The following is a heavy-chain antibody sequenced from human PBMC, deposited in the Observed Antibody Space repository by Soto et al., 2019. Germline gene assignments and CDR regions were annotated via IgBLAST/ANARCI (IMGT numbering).Heavy chain of an antibody. J-gene: IGHJ5*02. D-gene: IGHD1-26*01. CDR3: AKNQGVELVPLATVDWFDP. CDR1: GFIFENFG. V-gene: IGHV3-23*01. CDR2: ISGSGFKK. Sequence: GVSLRLSCAASGFIFENFGMSWVRQAPGKGLEWISSISGSGFKKYYADSVKGRFTISRDNSKSTVYLELKNLSAEDTAVYHCAKNQGVELVPLATVDWFDPWGQGSVVTVSS.